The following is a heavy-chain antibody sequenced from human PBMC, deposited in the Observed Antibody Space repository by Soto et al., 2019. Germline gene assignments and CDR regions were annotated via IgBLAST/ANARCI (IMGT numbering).Heavy chain of an antibody. CDR1: GFTFSSYA. CDR2: ISYDGSNK. Sequence: QVQLVESGGGVVQPGRSLRLSCAASGFTFSSYAMHWVRQAPGKGLEWVAVISYDGSNKYYADSVKGRFTISRDNSKNTLYLQMNSQRAEDTAVYYCARTPSRVLIAVAGILDYWGQGTLVTVSS. CDR3: ARTPSRVLIAVAGILDY. J-gene: IGHJ4*02. D-gene: IGHD6-19*01. V-gene: IGHV3-30-3*01.